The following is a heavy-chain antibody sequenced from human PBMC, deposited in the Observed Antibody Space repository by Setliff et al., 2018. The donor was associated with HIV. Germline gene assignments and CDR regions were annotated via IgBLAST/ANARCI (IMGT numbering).Heavy chain of an antibody. CDR2: INAGNGNT. V-gene: IGHV1-3*01. Sequence: ASVKVSCKASGYTFTSYAMHWVRQAPGQRLEWMGWINAGNGNTKYSQKFQGRVTITRDTSASTAYMVLSSLRSEDTAVYYCARLNRWSIAVAGTHLYYYGMDVWGQGTTVTVSS. J-gene: IGHJ6*02. D-gene: IGHD6-19*01. CDR3: ARLNRWSIAVAGTHLYYYGMDV. CDR1: GYTFTSYA.